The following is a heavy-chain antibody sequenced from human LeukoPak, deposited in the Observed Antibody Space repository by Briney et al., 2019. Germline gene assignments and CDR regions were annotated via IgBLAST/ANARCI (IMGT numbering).Heavy chain of an antibody. CDR2: IHYSGST. D-gene: IGHD2-2*01. Sequence: SETLSPTCTVSGGSISSYYWSWIRQPPGKGLEWIGYIHYSGSTNYNPSLKSRVTISVDTSKNQFSLKLSSVTAADTAVYYCAREGSNVVPAASSWFDPWGQGTLVTVSS. CDR1: GGSISSYY. V-gene: IGHV4-59*01. J-gene: IGHJ5*02. CDR3: AREGSNVVPAASSWFDP.